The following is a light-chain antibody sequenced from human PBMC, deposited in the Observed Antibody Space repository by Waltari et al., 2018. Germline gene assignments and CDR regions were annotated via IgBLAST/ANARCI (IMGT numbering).Light chain of an antibody. CDR3: QQYYSPPLT. CDR2: WAS. CDR1: QSVLNRANNENY. J-gene: IGKJ4*01. V-gene: IGKV4-1*01. Sequence: DIVMTQSPDSLAVSLGERAAINCKSSQSVLNRANNENYLTGYQKKSGQPPKLLIYWASTRESGVPDRFSGSGSGTDFTLTISSLQAEDVAVYYCQQYYSPPLTFGGGTKVEIK.